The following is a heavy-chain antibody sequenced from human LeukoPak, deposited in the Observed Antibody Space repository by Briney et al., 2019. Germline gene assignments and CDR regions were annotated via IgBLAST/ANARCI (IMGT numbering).Heavy chain of an antibody. J-gene: IGHJ6*03. CDR3: ARGINLLTTGSYYYYMDV. CDR1: GYTFTSYY. D-gene: IGHD1-1*01. CDR2: INPSGGST. Sequence: GASVKVSCKASGYTFTSYYMHWVRQAPGQGLEWMGIINPSGGSTSYAQKFQGRVTMTRDMSTSTVYMELSRLRSDDTAVYYCARGINLLTTGSYYYYMDVWGKGTTVTISS. V-gene: IGHV1-46*01.